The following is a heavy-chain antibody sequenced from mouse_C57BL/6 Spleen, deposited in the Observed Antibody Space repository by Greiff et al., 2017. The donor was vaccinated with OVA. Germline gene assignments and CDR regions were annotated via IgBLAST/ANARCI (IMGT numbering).Heavy chain of an antibody. CDR2: IYWDDDK. J-gene: IGHJ1*03. Sequence: QVTLKESGPGILQSSQTLSLTCSFSGFSLSTSGMGVSWIRQPSGKGLEWLAHIYWDDDKRYNPSLKSRLTISKDTSRNQVFLKITSVDTADTATYYCARIYYDSYWYFDVWGTGTTVTVSS. V-gene: IGHV8-12*01. D-gene: IGHD2-4*01. CDR3: ARIYYDSYWYFDV. CDR1: GFSLSTSGMG.